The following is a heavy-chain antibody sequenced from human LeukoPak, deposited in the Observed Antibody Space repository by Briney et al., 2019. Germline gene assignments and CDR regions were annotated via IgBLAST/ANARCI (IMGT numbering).Heavy chain of an antibody. V-gene: IGHV3-21*01. CDR2: ISSSSSYI. CDR3: ARAGIAAALKPNWFDP. D-gene: IGHD6-13*01. CDR1: GFTFSSYS. J-gene: IGHJ5*02. Sequence: GGSLRLSCAASGFTFSSYSMNWVRQAPGKGLEWVSSISSSSSYIYYADSVKGRFTISRDNAKNSLYPQMNSLRAEDTAVYYCARAGIAAALKPNWFDPWGQGTLVTVSS.